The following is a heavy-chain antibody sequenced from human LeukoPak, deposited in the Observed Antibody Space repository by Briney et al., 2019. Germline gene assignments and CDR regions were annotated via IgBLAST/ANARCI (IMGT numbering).Heavy chain of an antibody. CDR2: IIPIFGTA. V-gene: IGHV1-69*05. D-gene: IGHD2-2*01. CDR3: ASAYCSSTSCYRGDAFDI. Sequence: ASVKVSCKXSGYTFTSYGISWVRQAPGQGLEWMGGIIPIFGTANYAQKFQGRVTITTDESTSTAYMELSSLRSEDTAVYYCASAYCSSTSCYRGDAFDIWGQGTMVTVSS. J-gene: IGHJ3*02. CDR1: GYTFTSYG.